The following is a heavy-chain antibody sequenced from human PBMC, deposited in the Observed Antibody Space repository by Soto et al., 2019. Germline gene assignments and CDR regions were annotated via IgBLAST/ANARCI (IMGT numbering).Heavy chain of an antibody. D-gene: IGHD2-2*01. J-gene: IGHJ4*02. CDR1: GFTFSSYG. Sequence: GGSLRLSCAASGFTFSSYGMHWVRQAPGKGLEWVAVIWYDGSNKYYADSVKGRFTISRDNSKNTLYLQMNSLSAEDTAVYYCARDRTSSTSCFDYWGQGTLVTVSS. CDR2: IWYDGSNK. CDR3: ARDRTSSTSCFDY. V-gene: IGHV3-33*08.